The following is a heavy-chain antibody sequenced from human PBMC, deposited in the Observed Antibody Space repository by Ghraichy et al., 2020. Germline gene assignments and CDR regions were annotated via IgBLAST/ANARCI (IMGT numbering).Heavy chain of an antibody. CDR3: AKALEPIFGVVNYYYYYMDV. CDR1: GFTFSSYA. D-gene: IGHD3-3*01. J-gene: IGHJ6*03. CDR2: ISGSGGST. Sequence: GGSLRLTCAASGFTFSSYAMSWVRQAPGKGLEWVSAISGSGGSTYYADSVKGRFTISRDNSKNTLYLQMNSLRAEDTAVYYCAKALEPIFGVVNYYYYYMDVWGKGTTVTVSS. V-gene: IGHV3-23*01.